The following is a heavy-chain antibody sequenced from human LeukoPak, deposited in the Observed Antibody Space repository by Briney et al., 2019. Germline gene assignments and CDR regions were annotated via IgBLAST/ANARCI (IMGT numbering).Heavy chain of an antibody. J-gene: IGHJ6*02. CDR3: AKDRAGDGSYYYYGMDV. D-gene: IGHD6-19*01. V-gene: IGHV3-9*01. Sequence: PGRSLRLSCAASGFTFDDYAMHWVRQAPGKGLEWVSGIGWNSGSIGYADSVKGRFTISRDNAKNSLYLQMNSLRAEDTALYYCAKDRAGDGSYYYYGMDVWGQGTTVTVSS. CDR1: GFTFDDYA. CDR2: IGWNSGSI.